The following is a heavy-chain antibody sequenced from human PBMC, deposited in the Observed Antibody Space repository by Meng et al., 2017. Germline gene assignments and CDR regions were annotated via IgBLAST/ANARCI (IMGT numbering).Heavy chain of an antibody. CDR3: AKDLKWLLNTYFDY. Sequence: GGSLRLSCAASGFTFSSYAMSWVRQAPGKGLEWVSAISGSGGSTYYADSVKGRFTISRDNSKNTLYLQMHSLRAEDTAVYYCAKDLKWLLNTYFDYWGQGTLVTVSS. D-gene: IGHD6-19*01. V-gene: IGHV3-23*01. J-gene: IGHJ4*02. CDR2: ISGSGGST. CDR1: GFTFSSYA.